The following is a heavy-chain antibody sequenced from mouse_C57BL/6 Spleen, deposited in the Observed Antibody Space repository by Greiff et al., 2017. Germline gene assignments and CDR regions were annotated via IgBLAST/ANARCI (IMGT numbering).Heavy chain of an antibody. CDR1: GFTFSSYA. CDR2: ISDGGSYT. V-gene: IGHV5-4*01. D-gene: IGHD1-1*01. J-gene: IGHJ3*01. Sequence: EVKLMESGGGLVKPGGSLKLSCAASGFTFSSYAMSWVRQTPEKRLEWVATISDGGSYTYYPDNVKGRFTISRDNAKNNLYLQMSHLKSEDTAMYYCARDRVYYGSSPFAYWGQGTLVTVSA. CDR3: ARDRVYYGSSPFAY.